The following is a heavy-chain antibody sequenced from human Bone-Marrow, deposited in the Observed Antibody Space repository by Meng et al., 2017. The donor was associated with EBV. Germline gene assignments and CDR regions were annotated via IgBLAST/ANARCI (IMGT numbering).Heavy chain of an antibody. CDR1: GGSFSGYY. Sequence: GRPQVGGAGLLKPSETLSLLCAVYGGSFSGYYWSWIRQPPGKGLEWIGEINHSGSTNYNPSLKSRVTISVDTSKNQFSLKLSSVTAADTAVYYCARGPPPYYYDSSGYYELDWYFDLWGRGTLVTVSS. J-gene: IGHJ2*01. CDR2: INHSGST. D-gene: IGHD3-22*01. V-gene: IGHV4-34*01. CDR3: ARGPPPYYYDSSGYYELDWYFDL.